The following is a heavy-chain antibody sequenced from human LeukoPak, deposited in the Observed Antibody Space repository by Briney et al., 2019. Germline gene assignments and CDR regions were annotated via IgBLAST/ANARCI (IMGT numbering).Heavy chain of an antibody. V-gene: IGHV3-23*01. CDR2: ISGSGGTT. D-gene: IGHD3-22*01. CDR3: AKTNGYYSG. J-gene: IGHJ4*02. Sequence: PGGSLRLSCAASGFTFSSYGMNWVRQAPGKGLEWVSGISGSGGTTYYADSVKGWFTISRDNSKNSLSLQVSSLRAEDTAVYYCAKTNGYYSGWGQGTLVTVSS. CDR1: GFTFSSYG.